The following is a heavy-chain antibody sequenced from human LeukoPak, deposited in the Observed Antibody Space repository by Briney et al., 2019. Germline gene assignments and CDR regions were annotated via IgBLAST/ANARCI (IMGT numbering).Heavy chain of an antibody. Sequence: GGSLRLSCAASGFTFSSYAMHWVRQAPGKGLEWVAVISYDGSNKYYADSVKGRFTISRDNSKNTLYLQMNSLRAEDTAVYYCARGGIAARDGRGQLDYWGQGTLVTVSS. D-gene: IGHD6-6*01. V-gene: IGHV3-30*04. CDR3: ARGGIAARDGRGQLDY. CDR2: ISYDGSNK. J-gene: IGHJ4*02. CDR1: GFTFSSYA.